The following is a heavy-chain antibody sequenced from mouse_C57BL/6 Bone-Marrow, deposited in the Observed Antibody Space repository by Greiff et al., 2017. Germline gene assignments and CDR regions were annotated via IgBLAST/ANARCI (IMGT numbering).Heavy chain of an antibody. V-gene: IGHV5-17*01. J-gene: IGHJ1*03. CDR1: GFTFSDYG. CDR3: AIYYAYFDV. D-gene: IGHD1-1*01. CDR2: ISSGSSTI. Sequence: EVKLQESGGGLVKPGGSLKLSCAASGFTFSDYGMNWVRQAPEKGLEWVAYISSGSSTIYYADTVKGRFTISRDNANNTLFLQMTILRSEDTAMYYYAIYYAYFDVWGTGTTVTVSS.